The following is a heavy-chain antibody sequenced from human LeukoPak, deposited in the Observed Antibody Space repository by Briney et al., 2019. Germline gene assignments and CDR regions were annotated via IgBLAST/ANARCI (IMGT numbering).Heavy chain of an antibody. CDR2: LYSDGTP. J-gene: IGHJ4*02. D-gene: IGHD3-10*01. CDR3: ARLVRGIKADC. CDR1: GFTFSTYA. V-gene: IGHV3-66*01. Sequence: GGSLRLSWAASGFTFSTYAMSWVRQAPGKGLGWVSVLYSDGTPYYADSVKGRFTISRDNSKNSLYLQMNSLRAEDTAVYYCARLVRGIKADCWGQGTLVTVSS.